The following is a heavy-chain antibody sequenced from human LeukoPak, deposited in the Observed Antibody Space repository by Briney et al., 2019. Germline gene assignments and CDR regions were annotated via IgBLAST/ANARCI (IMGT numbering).Heavy chain of an antibody. CDR1: GGSISSYY. CDR3: ARSSRGMTTVTTDFDY. CDR2: IYYSGST. V-gene: IGHV4-59*01. D-gene: IGHD4-17*01. J-gene: IGHJ4*02. Sequence: SETLSLTCTVSGGSISSYYWSWIRPPPGKGLEWIGYIYYSGSTNYNPSLKSRVTISVDTSKNQFSLKLSSVTAADTAVYYCARSSRGMTTVTTDFDYWGQGTLVTVSS.